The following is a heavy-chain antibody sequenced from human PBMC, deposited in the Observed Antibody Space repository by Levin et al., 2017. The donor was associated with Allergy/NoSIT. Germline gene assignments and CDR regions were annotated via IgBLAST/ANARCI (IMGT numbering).Heavy chain of an antibody. V-gene: IGHV4-39*01. J-gene: IGHJ2*01. CDR2: IYYSGST. CDR1: GGSISSSSYY. D-gene: IGHD3-22*01. CDR3: ARQARVVITHYWYFDR. Sequence: SQTLSLPCTVSGGSISSSSYYWGWIRQPPGKGLEWIGSIYYSGSTYYNPSLKSRVTISVDTSKNQFSLKLSSVTAADTAVYYCARQARVVITHYWYFDRWGRGTLVTVSS.